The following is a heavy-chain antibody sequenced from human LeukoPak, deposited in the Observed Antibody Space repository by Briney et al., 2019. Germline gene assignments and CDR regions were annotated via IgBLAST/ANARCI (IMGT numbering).Heavy chain of an antibody. D-gene: IGHD3-10*01. V-gene: IGHV1-69*04. J-gene: IGHJ4*02. Sequence: ASVKVSCKASGGTFSSYAISWVRQAPGQGLEWMGRIIPILGIANYAQKFQGRVTMTRNTSISTAYMELSSLRSEDTAVYYCARGPIYYGGGYWGQGTLVTVSS. CDR2: IIPILGIA. CDR1: GGTFSSYA. CDR3: ARGPIYYGGGY.